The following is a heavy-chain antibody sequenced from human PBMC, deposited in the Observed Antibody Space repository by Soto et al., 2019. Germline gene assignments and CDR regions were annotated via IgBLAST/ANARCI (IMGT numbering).Heavy chain of an antibody. Sequence: QVQLQESGPGLVKPSETLSLTCTVSGGSISSYYWSWIRQPPGKGLEWLGYIYYSGSTNYNPSLKSRVTISVDTSKNQFSLKLSSVTAADTAVYYCARSERWSYYYYGMDVWGQGTTVTVSS. V-gene: IGHV4-59*08. CDR1: GGSISSYY. D-gene: IGHD2-15*01. CDR3: ARSERWSYYYYGMDV. CDR2: IYYSGST. J-gene: IGHJ6*02.